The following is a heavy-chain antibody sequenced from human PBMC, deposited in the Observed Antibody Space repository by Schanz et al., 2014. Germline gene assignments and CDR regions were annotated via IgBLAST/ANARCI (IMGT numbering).Heavy chain of an antibody. J-gene: IGHJ4*02. Sequence: QVHLVQSGAEVKRPGASVKVSCKASEYSFTSYSMHWVRQAPGQRLEWMGWINTGSGGTKYSQNFQGRVTITSDTSASTAYMELSSLRSEDTAVYSCARGIGGYGAINCFDYWGQGTLVTVSS. CDR2: INTGSGGT. V-gene: IGHV1-3*04. CDR1: EYSFTSYS. CDR3: ARGIGGYGAINCFDY. D-gene: IGHD5-12*01.